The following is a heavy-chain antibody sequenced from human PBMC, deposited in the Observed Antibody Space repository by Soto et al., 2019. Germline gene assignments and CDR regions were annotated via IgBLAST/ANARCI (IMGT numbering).Heavy chain of an antibody. CDR2: ISPNSGAT. D-gene: IGHD6-25*01. J-gene: IGHJ4*02. V-gene: IGHV1-18*01. CDR3: VREMWTRSGPQNFFDY. Sequence: QVQLVQSEGELRQPGASVTVSCRASGYTFTSYGIIWVRQAPGQGREWMGYISPNSGATTYAQNLQGRLTLTTDTSTSTASMKLRSLSSDDTAIYYGVREMWTRSGPQNFFDYWGLGAQVTVSS. CDR1: GYTFTSYG.